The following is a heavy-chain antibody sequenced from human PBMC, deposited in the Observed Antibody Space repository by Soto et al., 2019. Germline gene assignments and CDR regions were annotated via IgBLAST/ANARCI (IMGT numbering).Heavy chain of an antibody. CDR3: ARTYCSGGSCYPYYFDY. V-gene: IGHV1-18*01. D-gene: IGHD2-15*01. CDR1: GYTFTSYG. CDR2: ISAYNGNT. Sequence: ASVKVSCNASGYTFTSYGISGVGQAAGDGLEWMGWISAYNGNTNYAQKLQGRVTMTTDTSTSTAYMELRSLRSDDTAVYYCARTYCSGGSCYPYYFDYWGQGTLVTVSS. J-gene: IGHJ4*02.